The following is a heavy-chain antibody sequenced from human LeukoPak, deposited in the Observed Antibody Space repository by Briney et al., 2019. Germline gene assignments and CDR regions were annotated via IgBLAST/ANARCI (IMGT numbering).Heavy chain of an antibody. D-gene: IGHD5-18*01. J-gene: IGHJ4*02. Sequence: GGSLRLSCAASGFTFSSYSMNWVRQAPGKGLEWVSSISSSSSYIYYADSVKGRFTISRDNAKNSLYLQMNSLRAEDTAVYYCARDTRGYSYGYFDYWGQGTLVTVSS. CDR2: ISSSSSYI. CDR1: GFTFSSYS. CDR3: ARDTRGYSYGYFDY. V-gene: IGHV3-21*01.